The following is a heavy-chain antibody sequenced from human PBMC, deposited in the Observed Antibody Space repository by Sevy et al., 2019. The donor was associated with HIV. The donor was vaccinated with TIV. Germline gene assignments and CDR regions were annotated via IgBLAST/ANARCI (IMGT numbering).Heavy chain of an antibody. Sequence: SETLSLTCTVSDGSIRTFYWSWIRQPPGKGLEWIGYIYYSGSTNYNPSLKSRVTISVDTSKNQFSLKLSSVTAADTAVYYCARVPRTRSIAAAALYYFDYWGQGTLVTVSS. CDR2: IYYSGST. D-gene: IGHD6-13*01. J-gene: IGHJ4*02. V-gene: IGHV4-59*01. CDR1: DGSIRTFY. CDR3: ARVPRTRSIAAAALYYFDY.